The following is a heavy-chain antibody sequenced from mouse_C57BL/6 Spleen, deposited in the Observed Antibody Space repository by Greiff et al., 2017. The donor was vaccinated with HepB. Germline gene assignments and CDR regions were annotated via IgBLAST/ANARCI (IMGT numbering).Heavy chain of an antibody. CDR1: GYTFTDYY. J-gene: IGHJ4*01. Sequence: EVQLQQSGPELVKPGASVKISCKASGYTFTDYYMNWVKQSHGKSLEWIGDINPNNGGTSYNQKFKGKATLTVDKSSSTAYMELRSLTSEDSAVYYCARPSTGSNYPYAMDYWGQGTSVTVSS. CDR2: INPNNGGT. D-gene: IGHD2-5*01. CDR3: ARPSTGSNYPYAMDY. V-gene: IGHV1-26*01.